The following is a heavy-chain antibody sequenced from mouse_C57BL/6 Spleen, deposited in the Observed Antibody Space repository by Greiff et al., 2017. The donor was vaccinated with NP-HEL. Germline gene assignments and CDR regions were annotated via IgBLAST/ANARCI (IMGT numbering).Heavy chain of an antibody. CDR2: IDPSDSET. Sequence: QVHVKQPGAELVRPGSSVKLSCKASGYTFTSYWMHWVKQRPIQGLEWIGNIDPSDSETHYNQKFKDKATLTVDKSSSTAYMQLSSLTSEDSAVYYCALITTVVARYFDYWGQGTTLTVSS. D-gene: IGHD1-1*01. V-gene: IGHV1-52*01. CDR3: ALITTVVARYFDY. J-gene: IGHJ2*01. CDR1: GYTFTSYW.